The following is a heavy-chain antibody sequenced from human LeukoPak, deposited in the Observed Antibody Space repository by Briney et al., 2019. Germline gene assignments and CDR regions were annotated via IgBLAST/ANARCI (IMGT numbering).Heavy chain of an antibody. V-gene: IGHV3-30*03. Sequence: GGSLRLSCAASGFTFSSYGMHWVRQAPGKGLEWVAVISYDGSNKYYADSVKGRFTISRDNSKNTLYLQMNSLRAEDTAVYYCARQGGGYDFWGEDYFDYWGQGTLVTVSS. CDR1: GFTFSSYG. D-gene: IGHD3-3*01. J-gene: IGHJ4*02. CDR2: ISYDGSNK. CDR3: ARQGGGYDFWGEDYFDY.